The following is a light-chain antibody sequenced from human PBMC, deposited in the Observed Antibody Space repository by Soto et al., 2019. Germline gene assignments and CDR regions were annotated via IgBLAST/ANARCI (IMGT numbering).Light chain of an antibody. CDR1: SSGVGGYNY. V-gene: IGLV2-14*03. CDR2: DVS. Sequence: QSALTQPASLSGAPGQSITISCTGTSSGVGGYNYVSWYQHHPGKAPKLIIYDVSNRPSGVSNRFSGSKSGNTASLTISGLQPEDEADYYCSSYTTSNTRQIVFGTGTKVTVL. J-gene: IGLJ1*01. CDR3: SSYTTSNTRQIV.